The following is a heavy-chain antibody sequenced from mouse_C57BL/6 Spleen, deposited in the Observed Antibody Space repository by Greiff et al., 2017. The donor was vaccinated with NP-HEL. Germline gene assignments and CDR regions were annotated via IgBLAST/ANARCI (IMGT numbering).Heavy chain of an antibody. D-gene: IGHD4-1*01. V-gene: IGHV1-19*01. CDR3: ARGGLGEAMDY. CDR1: GYTFTDYY. Sequence: EVQLQQSGPVLVKPGASVKMSCKASGYTFTDYYMNWVKQSHGKSLEWIGVINPYNGGTSYNQKFKGKATLTVDKSSSTAYMELNSLTSEDSAVYYCARGGLGEAMDYWGQGTSVTVSS. CDR2: INPYNGGT. J-gene: IGHJ4*01.